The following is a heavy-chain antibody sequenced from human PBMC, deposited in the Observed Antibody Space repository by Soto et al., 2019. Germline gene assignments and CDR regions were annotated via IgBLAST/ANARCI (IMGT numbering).Heavy chain of an antibody. CDR1: GFTFSSYG. J-gene: IGHJ6*02. CDR3: AKDQRSGWPHYYCMDV. Sequence: QVQLVESGGGVVQPGRSLRLSCAASGFTFSSYGMHWVRQAPGKGLEWVAVISYDGSNKYYADSVKGRFTISRDNSKNTLYLQMSSLRAEDTAVYYCAKDQRSGWPHYYCMDVGGQGPTVTVSS. V-gene: IGHV3-30*18. CDR2: ISYDGSNK. D-gene: IGHD6-19*01.